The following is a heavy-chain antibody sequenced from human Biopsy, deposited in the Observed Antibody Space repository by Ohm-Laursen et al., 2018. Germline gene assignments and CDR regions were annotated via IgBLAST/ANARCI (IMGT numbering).Heavy chain of an antibody. D-gene: IGHD7-27*01. J-gene: IGHJ4*02. CDR3: TRLTGDPSY. V-gene: IGHV3-73*01. Sequence: GSLRLSCAASGFTFNDVYMHWVRQASGKGLEWVGRIRSKAKSYATAYAASVTGRFTISRDDSKNTTYLQMNSLKTEDTAVYYCTRLTGDPSYWGQGILVTVSS. CDR1: GFTFNDVY. CDR2: IRSKAKSYAT.